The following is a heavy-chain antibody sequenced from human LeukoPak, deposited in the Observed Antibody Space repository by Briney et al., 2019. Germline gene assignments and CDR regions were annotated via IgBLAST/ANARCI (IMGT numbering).Heavy chain of an antibody. J-gene: IGHJ6*02. CDR1: GGSISRSGYY. CDR2: IYYSGST. CDR3: ARDLRSSSSSGINYYGMDV. V-gene: IGHV4-31*03. Sequence: PSQTLSLTCTVSGGSISRSGYYWSWIRQHPGKGLEWIRYIYYSGSTYYNPSLKSRVTISVDTSKNQFSLKLSSVTAADTAVYYCARDLRSSSSSGINYYGMDVWGQGTTVTVSS. D-gene: IGHD6-6*01.